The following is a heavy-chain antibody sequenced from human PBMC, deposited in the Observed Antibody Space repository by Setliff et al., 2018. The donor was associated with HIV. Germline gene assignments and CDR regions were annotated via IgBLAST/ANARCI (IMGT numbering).Heavy chain of an antibody. V-gene: IGHV3-48*01. Sequence: GSLRLSCAASGFSFGSYRMTWVRQAPGKGLEWVSYITKDSSTIYYADSVKGRFTISRDNAKKSLYLQMNSLRAEDTAVYYCAREVGGFWSGGDHFDLWGRGTQVTVSS. CDR2: ITKDSSTI. CDR1: GFSFGSYR. D-gene: IGHD3-3*01. J-gene: IGHJ2*01. CDR3: AREVGGFWSGGDHFDL.